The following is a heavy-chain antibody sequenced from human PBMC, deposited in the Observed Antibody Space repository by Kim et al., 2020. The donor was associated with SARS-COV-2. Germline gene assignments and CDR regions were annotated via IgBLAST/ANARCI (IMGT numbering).Heavy chain of an antibody. J-gene: IGHJ4*02. Sequence: GGSLRLSCTASGFTFSSYTMTWVHQAPGKGLEWVSSITSGGSYIYYADSVKGRFTISRDNAKNSLYLQMNSLRAEDTAVYYCARVVGAAMVFGYWGQGTLVTVSS. CDR3: ARVVGAAMVFGY. CDR2: ITSGGSYI. CDR1: GFTFSSYT. V-gene: IGHV3-21*01. D-gene: IGHD5-18*01.